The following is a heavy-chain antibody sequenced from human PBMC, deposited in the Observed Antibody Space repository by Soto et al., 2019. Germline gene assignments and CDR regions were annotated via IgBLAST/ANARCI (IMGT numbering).Heavy chain of an antibody. J-gene: IGHJ6*02. Sequence: ASVKVSCKASGYTFTGYYMHWVRQAPGQGLEWMGWINPNSGGTNYAQKFQGRVTMTRDTSISTAYMELSRLRSDDTAVYYCARDIEDCSSTSCYGYYYYGMDVWGQGTTVTVSS. V-gene: IGHV1-2*02. CDR2: INPNSGGT. D-gene: IGHD2-2*01. CDR1: GYTFTGYY. CDR3: ARDIEDCSSTSCYGYYYYGMDV.